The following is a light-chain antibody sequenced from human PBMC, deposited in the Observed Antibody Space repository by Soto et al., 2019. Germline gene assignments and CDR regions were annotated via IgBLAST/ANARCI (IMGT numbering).Light chain of an antibody. V-gene: IGKV3-11*01. CDR1: QSVSSY. CDR3: QQRSNWPLLT. Sequence: EIVLPQSHATLSLSPGVRASRXRRASQSVSSYLAWYQQKPGQAPRLLIYDASNRATGIPARFSGSGSGTDFTLTISSLEPEDFAVYYCQQRSNWPLLTFGPGTKVDTK. CDR2: DAS. J-gene: IGKJ3*01.